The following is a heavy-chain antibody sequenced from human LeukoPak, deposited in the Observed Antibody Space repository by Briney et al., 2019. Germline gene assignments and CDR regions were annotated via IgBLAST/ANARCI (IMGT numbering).Heavy chain of an antibody. Sequence: ASVKVSCKASGGTFSSYAISWVRQAPGQGLGWMGRIIPILGIANYAQKFQGRVTITADKSTSTAYMELSSLRSEDTAVYYCARRSPADSRSRFDYWGQGTLVTVSS. CDR3: ARRSPADSRSRFDY. CDR1: GGTFSSYA. J-gene: IGHJ4*02. CDR2: IIPILGIA. D-gene: IGHD6-13*01. V-gene: IGHV1-69*04.